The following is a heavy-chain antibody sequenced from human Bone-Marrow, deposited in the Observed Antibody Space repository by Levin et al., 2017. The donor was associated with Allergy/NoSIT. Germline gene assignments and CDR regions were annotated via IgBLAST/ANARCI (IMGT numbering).Heavy chain of an antibody. CDR1: GYTFSSYG. CDR3: ARYSCPNGLCKQTEFDP. V-gene: IGHV1-18*01. CDR2: ISGYDGAT. J-gene: IGHJ5*02. D-gene: IGHD2-8*01. Sequence: ASVKVSCKASGYTFSSYGISWVRQAPGQGLEWMGWISGYDGATYYGQKLQGRGTMTTDTSTATAYMELTTLRSDDTAVYYCARYSCPNGLCKQTEFDPWGQGTLVTVSS.